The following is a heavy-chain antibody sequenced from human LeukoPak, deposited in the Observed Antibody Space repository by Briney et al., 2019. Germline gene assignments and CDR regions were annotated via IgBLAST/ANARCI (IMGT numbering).Heavy chain of an antibody. CDR2: IIPILGIA. J-gene: IGHJ4*02. CDR3: AREYGRRSSSRPLGY. Sequence: GASVKVSCKASGGTFSSYAISWVRQAPGQGLEWMGRIIPILGIANYAQKFQGRVTITADKSTSTAYMELSSLRSEDTAVYYCAREYGRRSSSRPLGYWGQGTLVTVSS. V-gene: IGHV1-69*04. D-gene: IGHD6-13*01. CDR1: GGTFSSYA.